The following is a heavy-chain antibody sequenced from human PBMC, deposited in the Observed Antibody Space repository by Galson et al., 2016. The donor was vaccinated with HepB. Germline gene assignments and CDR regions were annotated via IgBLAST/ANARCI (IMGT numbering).Heavy chain of an antibody. CDR1: GFTFSSFA. V-gene: IGHV3-23*01. D-gene: IGHD6-13*01. CDR2: ISGSGSDT. Sequence: SLRLSCAASGFTFSSFAMSWVRQAPGKGLEWVSVISGSGSDTIYADSVRGRFTISRDNSENMLYLEMNSLIADDRAVYYCAKRMSYSFAYWGQGTLVTVSS. CDR3: AKRMSYSFAY. J-gene: IGHJ4*02.